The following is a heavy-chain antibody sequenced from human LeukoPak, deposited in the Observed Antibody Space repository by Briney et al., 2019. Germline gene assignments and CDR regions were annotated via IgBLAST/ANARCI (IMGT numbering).Heavy chain of an antibody. CDR3: ARDPIGGLYYYYMDV. V-gene: IGHV3-21*01. J-gene: IGHJ6*03. CDR1: GFTFSSYS. Sequence: GGSLRPSCAASGFTFSSYSMNWVRQAPGKGLEWVSSISSSSSYIYYADSVKGRFTISRDNAKNSLYLQMSSLRAEDTAVYYCARDPIGGLYYYYMDVWGKGTTVTVSS. CDR2: ISSSSSYI. D-gene: IGHD4-23*01.